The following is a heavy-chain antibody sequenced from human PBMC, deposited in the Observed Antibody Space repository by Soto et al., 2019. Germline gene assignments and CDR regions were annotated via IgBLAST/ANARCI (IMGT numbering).Heavy chain of an antibody. CDR2: IWYDGSNK. CDR3: ARDQEDYYYGMDV. V-gene: IGHV3-33*01. Sequence: GGSLRLSCAASVFTFSSYGMHWVRQAPGKGLEWVAVIWYDGSNKYYADSVKGRFTISRDNSKNTLYLQMNSLRAEDTAVYYCARDQEDYYYGMDVWGQGTTVTVSS. J-gene: IGHJ6*02. CDR1: VFTFSSYG.